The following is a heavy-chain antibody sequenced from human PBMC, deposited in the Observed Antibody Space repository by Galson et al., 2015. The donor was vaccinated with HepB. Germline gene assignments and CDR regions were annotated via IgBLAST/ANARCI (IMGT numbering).Heavy chain of an antibody. CDR1: GSTFNIFA. CDR3: ARGGRDGYNSH. Sequence: SVTVSCKASGSTFNIFAISWVRQATGQGLEWMGWMNPNSGSTDYAQKFQGRVTMTRDTAISTAFMELSSLRSDDTAVYYCARGGRDGYNSHWGQGTMVTVSS. D-gene: IGHD5-24*01. J-gene: IGHJ3*01. V-gene: IGHV1-8*01. CDR2: MNPNSGST.